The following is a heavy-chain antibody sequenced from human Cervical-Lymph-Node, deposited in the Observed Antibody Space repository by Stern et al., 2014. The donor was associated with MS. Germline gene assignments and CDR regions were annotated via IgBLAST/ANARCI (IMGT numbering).Heavy chain of an antibody. J-gene: IGHJ4*02. Sequence: VQLVESGAEVKKPGSSVKVSCKASGGTFSSYAISWVRQAPGQGLEWMGGIIPIFGTANYAQKFQGRVTITADESTSTAYMELSSLRSEDTAVYYCARAKIYYYGSGSYFHFDYWGQGTLVTVSS. D-gene: IGHD3-10*01. CDR1: GGTFSSYA. CDR2: IIPIFGTA. CDR3: ARAKIYYYGSGSYFHFDY. V-gene: IGHV1-69*01.